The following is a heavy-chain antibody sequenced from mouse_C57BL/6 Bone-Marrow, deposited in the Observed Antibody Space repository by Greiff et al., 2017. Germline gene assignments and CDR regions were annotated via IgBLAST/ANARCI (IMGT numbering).Heavy chain of an antibody. J-gene: IGHJ2*01. CDR1: GYSITSGYY. CDR3: ARGNFGIYYYGSSYEYYFDY. Sequence: EVQRVESGPGLVKPSQSLSLTCSVTGYSITSGYYWNWIRQFPGNKLEWMGYISYDGSNNYNPSLQNRISITRDTSKNQFFLKLNSVTTEDTATYYCARGNFGIYYYGSSYEYYFDYWGQGTTLTVSS. D-gene: IGHD1-1*01. V-gene: IGHV3-6*01. CDR2: ISYDGSN.